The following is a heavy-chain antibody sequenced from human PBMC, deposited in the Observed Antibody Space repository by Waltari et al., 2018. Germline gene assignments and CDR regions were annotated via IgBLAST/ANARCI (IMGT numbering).Heavy chain of an antibody. CDR2: IYPGDSDT. Sequence: EVQLVQSGAEVKKPGASLKISCKGSVYSFPTYELGVLRQLPGQVREWMGIIYPGDSDTRYSPSFQGQVTISADKSISTAYLQWSSLKASDTAMYYCARHGLMTTVTTHYYYGMDVWGQGTTVTVSS. V-gene: IGHV5-51*01. J-gene: IGHJ6*02. CDR3: ARHGLMTTVTTHYYYGMDV. D-gene: IGHD4-17*01. CDR1: VYSFPTYE.